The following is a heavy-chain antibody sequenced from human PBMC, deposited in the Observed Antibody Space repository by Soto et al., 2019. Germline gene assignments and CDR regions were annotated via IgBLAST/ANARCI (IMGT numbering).Heavy chain of an antibody. CDR3: ARRRIVVATNFDL. CDR1: GGSISSSSYY. D-gene: IGHD1-26*01. V-gene: IGHV4-39*01. Sequence: PSETLSLTCTVSGGSISSSSYYWGWIRQPPGKGLEWIGHIFHTGSTYSNPSLKSRVTMSVDTSRNQFSLRLSSVTATDTAVYYCARRRIVVATNFDLWGQGTLVTVSS. J-gene: IGHJ4*02. CDR2: IFHTGST.